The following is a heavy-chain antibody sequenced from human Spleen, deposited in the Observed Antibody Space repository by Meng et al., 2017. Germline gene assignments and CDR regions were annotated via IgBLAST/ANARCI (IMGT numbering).Heavy chain of an antibody. Sequence: SETLSLTCAVYGGSFSRYYWSWIRQPPGKGLEWIGEINHSGSTNYNSSLKSRVTISVDTSKNQFSLKLSSVTAADPAVYYCARARAMEATFYYYYCMDVWGQGTTVTVSS. CDR1: GGSFSRYY. CDR3: ARARAMEATFYYYYCMDV. CDR2: INHSGST. V-gene: IGHV4-34*01. J-gene: IGHJ6*02. D-gene: IGHD1-26*01.